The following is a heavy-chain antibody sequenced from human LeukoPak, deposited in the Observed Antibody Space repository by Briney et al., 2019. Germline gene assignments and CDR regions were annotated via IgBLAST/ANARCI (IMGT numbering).Heavy chain of an antibody. V-gene: IGHV4-38-2*02. Sequence: SETLSLTCTVSGYSISSGYYWGWIRQPPGKGLEWIGSIYHSGSTYYNPSLKSRVTISVDTSKNQFSLKLSSVTAADTAVYYCARSSGWYRLDYWGQGTLVTVSS. CDR2: IYHSGST. D-gene: IGHD6-19*01. J-gene: IGHJ4*02. CDR1: GYSISSGYY. CDR3: ARSSGWYRLDY.